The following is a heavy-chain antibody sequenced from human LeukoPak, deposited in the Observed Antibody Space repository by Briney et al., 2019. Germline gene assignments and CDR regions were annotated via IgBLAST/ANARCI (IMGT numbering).Heavy chain of an antibody. CDR1: GFAFSSFA. CDR2: ITGGGIST. D-gene: IGHD3-10*01. CDR3: AKTDSGD. J-gene: IGHJ4*02. Sequence: PGGSLRLSCAASGFAFSSFAMSWVRQAPGKGLEWVSAITGGGISTYYADSVKGRFTISRDNSKNTLYLQMNSLRADGTAIYYCAKTDSGDWGQGTLVTVSS. V-gene: IGHV3-23*01.